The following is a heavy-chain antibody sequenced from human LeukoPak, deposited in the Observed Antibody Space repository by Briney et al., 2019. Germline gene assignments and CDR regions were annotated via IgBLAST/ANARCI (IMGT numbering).Heavy chain of an antibody. CDR2: ISWNSGSI. V-gene: IGHV3-9*01. J-gene: IGHJ2*01. Sequence: SGGSLRLSCAASGFTFDDYAMHWVRQAPGKGLEWVSGISWNSGSIGYADSVKGRFTISRDNAKNSLYLQMNSLRAEDTAVYYCARPLNWYFDLWGRGTLVTVSS. CDR1: GFTFDDYA. CDR3: ARPLNWYFDL.